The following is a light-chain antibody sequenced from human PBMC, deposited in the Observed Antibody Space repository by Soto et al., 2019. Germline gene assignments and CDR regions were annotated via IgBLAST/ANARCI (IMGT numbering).Light chain of an antibody. CDR2: GAS. CDR3: QQYNNWPQT. CDR1: QSVSSN. Sequence: EIVMTQSPATLSVSPGERATLSCRASQSVSSNLAWYQQKPGQAPRLLIYGASTRATRIPARFSCSGSGTEFTLTISSLQSEDFAVYYCQQYNNWPQTFGQGTKVEIK. V-gene: IGKV3-15*01. J-gene: IGKJ1*01.